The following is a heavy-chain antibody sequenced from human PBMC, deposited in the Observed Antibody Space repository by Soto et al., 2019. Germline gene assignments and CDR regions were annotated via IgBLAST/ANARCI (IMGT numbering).Heavy chain of an antibody. V-gene: IGHV1-46*01. CDR3: ARDRAYRRSSVALYYYYYGMDV. CDR1: GYTFTSYY. Sequence: GASVKVSCKASGYTFTSYYMHWVRQAPGQGLEGMGIIDPSRGSTSYAQKFQGRVTITRDTSTSTIYMELSSLRSEDTGVYYCARDRAYRRSSVALYYYYYGMDVWGQGATVTVSS. CDR2: IDPSRGST. J-gene: IGHJ6*02. D-gene: IGHD6-6*01.